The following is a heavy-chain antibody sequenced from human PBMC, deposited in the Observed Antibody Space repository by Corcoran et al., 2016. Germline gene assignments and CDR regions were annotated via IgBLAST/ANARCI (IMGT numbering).Heavy chain of an antibody. CDR1: GGAFSGYY. CDR3: ARDRGYGSPSVWADY. V-gene: IGHV4-34*01. CDR2: INHSGST. J-gene: IGHJ4*02. Sequence: QVQLKQWGAGLLKPSETLSLTCAVYGGAFSGYYWSWIRQPPGKGLEWVGEINHSGSTNYNPSLKSRVTISVDTSKNQFSLKLSSVTAADTAVYYCARDRGYGSPSVWADYWGQGTLVTVSS. D-gene: IGHD5-12*01.